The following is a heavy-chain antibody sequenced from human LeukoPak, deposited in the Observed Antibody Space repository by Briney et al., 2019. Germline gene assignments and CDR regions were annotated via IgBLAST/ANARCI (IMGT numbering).Heavy chain of an antibody. J-gene: IGHJ3*02. Sequence: PGGSLRLSCAASRFSFSNYAMHWVRQDSGRGPEWLAVISHDGINTYYADSVKGRFTISRDNAKNSLYLQMNSLRAEDTAVYYCARAKRNGFDIWGQGTMVTVSS. CDR2: ISHDGINT. V-gene: IGHV3-30*03. CDR3: ARAKRNGFDI. CDR1: RFSFSNYA.